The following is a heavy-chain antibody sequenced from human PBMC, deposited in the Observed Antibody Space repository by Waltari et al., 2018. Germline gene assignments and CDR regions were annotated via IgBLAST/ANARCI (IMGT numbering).Heavy chain of an antibody. CDR1: GFSFNTYW. J-gene: IGHJ6*01. CDR3: ARDSIYSGFYSYNYGMDV. V-gene: IGHV3-7*01. D-gene: IGHD5-12*01. CDR2: IKNDGSET. Sequence: EVQLLESGGGWVPVGGSLSLSCAASGFSFNTYWLPWVRQAPGKGRKGVTKIKNDGSETYDGDAVKGRFTIVRDNAGNSLYLQMHGLRAEDTAVYYCARDSIYSGFYSYNYGMDVWGQGTTVTVSS.